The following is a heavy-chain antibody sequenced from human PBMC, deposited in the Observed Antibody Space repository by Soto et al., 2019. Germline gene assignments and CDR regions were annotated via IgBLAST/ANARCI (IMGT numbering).Heavy chain of an antibody. Sequence: EVQLVESGGGLVQSGGSLKLSCAASGFTFSDSAMHWVRQASGKGLEWVGRIRSKANNYATTYAASVRGRFTISRDDSKNRGYLQMNSLKTEGPAVCYCGGDFPFDPWGQGTLVTVSS. D-gene: IGHD4-17*01. CDR3: GGDFPFDP. V-gene: IGHV3-73*01. J-gene: IGHJ5*02. CDR2: IRSKANNYAT. CDR1: GFTFSDSA.